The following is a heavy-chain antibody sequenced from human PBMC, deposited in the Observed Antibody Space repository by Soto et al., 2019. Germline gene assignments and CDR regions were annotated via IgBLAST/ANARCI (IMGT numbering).Heavy chain of an antibody. J-gene: IGHJ4*02. CDR1: GGTFSSYA. CDR2: IIPIFGTA. Sequence: SVKVSCKASGGTFSSYAISWVRQAPGQGLEWMGGIIPIFGTANYAQKFQGRVTITADESTSTAYMELSSLRSEDTAVYYCAREYCSGGSCYSDYWGQGTLVTVSS. V-gene: IGHV1-69*13. D-gene: IGHD2-15*01. CDR3: AREYCSGGSCYSDY.